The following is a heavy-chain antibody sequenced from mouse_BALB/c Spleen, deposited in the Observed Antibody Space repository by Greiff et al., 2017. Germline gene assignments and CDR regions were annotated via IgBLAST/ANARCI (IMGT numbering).Heavy chain of an antibody. D-gene: IGHD2-4*01. CDR2: IYPGSGNT. CDR1: GYTFTDYY. V-gene: IGHV1-77*01. CDR3: ARSFYDYRAY. J-gene: IGHJ3*01. Sequence: VQLKQSGAELARPGASVKLSCKASGYTFTDYYINWVKQRTGQGLEWIGEIYPGSGNTYYNEKFKGKATLTADKSSSTAYMQLSSLTSEDSAVYFCARSFYDYRAYWGQGTLVTVSA.